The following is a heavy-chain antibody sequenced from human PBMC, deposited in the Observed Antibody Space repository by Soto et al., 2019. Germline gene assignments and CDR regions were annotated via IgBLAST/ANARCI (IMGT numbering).Heavy chain of an antibody. CDR2: VVPEDGET. J-gene: IGHJ6*02. CDR1: GFKFIDYY. CDR3: ATTTAVIVARGPRDV. V-gene: IGHV1-69-2*01. D-gene: IGHD2-21*01. Sequence: EVQLVHSGAAVKKPGATVKISFKVSGFKFIDYYRYWVPQAPGKALEWRGRVVPEDGETVYSEKSQGRLTINADTSRDIAHMELSGLRADDTAVYFCATTTAVIVARGPRDVWGQGTTVIVSS.